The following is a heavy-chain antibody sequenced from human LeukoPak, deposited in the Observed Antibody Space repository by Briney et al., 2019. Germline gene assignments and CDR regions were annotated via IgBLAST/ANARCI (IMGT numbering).Heavy chain of an antibody. CDR3: AKDPTVTPWYGMDV. J-gene: IGHJ6*02. V-gene: IGHV3-23*01. CDR2: ISGSGGST. Sequence: PGGSLRLSCAASGFTFSSYAMSWVRQAPGKGLEWVSAISGSGGSTYYADSVKGRFTISRDNSKNTLYLQMNSLRAEDTAVYYCAKDPTVTPWYGMDVWGQGTTVTVSS. D-gene: IGHD4-17*01. CDR1: GFTFSSYA.